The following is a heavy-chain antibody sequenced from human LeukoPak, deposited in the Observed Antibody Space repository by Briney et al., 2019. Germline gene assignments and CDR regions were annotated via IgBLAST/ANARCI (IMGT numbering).Heavy chain of an antibody. CDR2: ISSSSSYI. V-gene: IGHV3-21*01. CDR3: ARGGVVSY. CDR1: GFIFGRCG. D-gene: IGHD3-10*01. J-gene: IGHJ4*02. Sequence: GGSLRLSCAASGFIFGRCGMHWVRQAPGKGLEWVSSISSSSSYIYYADSVKGRFTISRDNAKNSLYLQMNSLRAEDTAVYYCARGGVVSYWGQGTLVTVSS.